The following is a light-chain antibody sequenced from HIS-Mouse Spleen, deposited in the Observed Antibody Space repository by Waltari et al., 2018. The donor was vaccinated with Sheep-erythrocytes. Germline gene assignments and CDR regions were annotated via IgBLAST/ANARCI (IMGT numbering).Light chain of an antibody. CDR1: QSISSY. J-gene: IGKJ4*01. Sequence: DIQMTQSPSSLSASVGDRVTITCRASQSISSYLNWYQQKPGKAPKLLIYAASSLQSEVPSRFIGGGSGTDFSLTISSLQPEDFATYYSQQSYSTPPTFGGGTKVEIK. CDR2: AAS. V-gene: IGKV1-39*01. CDR3: QQSYSTPPT.